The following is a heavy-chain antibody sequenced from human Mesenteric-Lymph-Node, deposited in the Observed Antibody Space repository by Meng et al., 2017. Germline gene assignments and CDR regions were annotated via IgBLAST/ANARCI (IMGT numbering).Heavy chain of an antibody. CDR3: ARGVEAGVDY. J-gene: IGHJ4*02. CDR1: GYTVTSYH. Sequence: QVRLLQSGAEAKEPAASVNVSCKASGYTVTSYHVNWVRQATGQGLEWMGWVDPARDTAGHAQKFEGRITMTRDTSMSTVYMELSSLTSEDTAIYYCARGVEAGVDYWGQGTLVTVSS. CDR2: VDPARDTA. V-gene: IGHV1-8*01. D-gene: IGHD6-19*01.